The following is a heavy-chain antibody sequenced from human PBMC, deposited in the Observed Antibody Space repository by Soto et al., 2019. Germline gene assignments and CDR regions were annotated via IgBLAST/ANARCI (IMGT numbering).Heavy chain of an antibody. V-gene: IGHV4-30-4*01. CDR1: GGSISRDDYY. D-gene: IGHD1-26*01. Sequence: QVQLQESGPGLVKPSQTLSLTCTVSGGSISRDDYYWTWVRQPPGKGLEWIGYIYYTGKTSYNPSPKCRLTLSLGTSKTQFSLKLSSVLVTFTAVYYCAGVRSNSPDSFVYLGQGTLVTFSS. CDR2: IYYTGKT. CDR3: AGVRSNSPDSFVY. J-gene: IGHJ4*02.